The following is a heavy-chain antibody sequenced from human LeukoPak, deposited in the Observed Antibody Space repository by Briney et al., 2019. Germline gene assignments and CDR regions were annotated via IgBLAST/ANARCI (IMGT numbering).Heavy chain of an antibody. CDR1: GFTFSSYG. Sequence: PGGSLRLSCAASGFTFSSYGMSWVRQAPGKGLEWVSAISGSGGSTSYADSVKGRFTMSRDNSKNTLYLQMYSLRVEDTAVYFCAKGQLGKDYWGQGTLVTVSS. D-gene: IGHD3-16*01. CDR2: ISGSGGST. CDR3: AKGQLGKDY. J-gene: IGHJ4*02. V-gene: IGHV3-23*01.